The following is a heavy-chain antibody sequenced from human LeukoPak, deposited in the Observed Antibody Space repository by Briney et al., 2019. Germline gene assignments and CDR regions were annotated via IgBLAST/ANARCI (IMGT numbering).Heavy chain of an antibody. CDR3: AKGTSTYYDFWSGYPDLYYYYGMDV. Sequence: GGSLRLSCAASRFTFRNYAMTWVRQAPGKGLEWVSAISGWGDSSYYADSVKGRFTISRDNSKNTLYLQMNSLRAEDTALYYCAKGTSTYYDFWSGYPDLYYYYGMDVWGQGTTVTVSS. CDR1: RFTFRNYA. J-gene: IGHJ6*02. CDR2: ISGWGDSS. D-gene: IGHD3-3*01. V-gene: IGHV3-23*01.